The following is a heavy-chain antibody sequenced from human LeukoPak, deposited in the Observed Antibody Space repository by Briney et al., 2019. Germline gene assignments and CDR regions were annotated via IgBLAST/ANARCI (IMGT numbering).Heavy chain of an antibody. CDR3: ARDAPIVVVPAAPVDIVATTLGAFDI. D-gene: IGHD2-2*01. CDR1: GGTFSSYA. V-gene: IGHV1-69*04. J-gene: IGHJ3*02. CDR2: IIPILGIA. Sequence: GASVKVSCKASGGTFSSYAISWVRQAPGQWLEWMGRIIPILGIANYAQKFQGRVTITADKSTSTAYMELSSLRSEDTAVYYCARDAPIVVVPAAPVDIVATTLGAFDIWGQGTMVTVSS.